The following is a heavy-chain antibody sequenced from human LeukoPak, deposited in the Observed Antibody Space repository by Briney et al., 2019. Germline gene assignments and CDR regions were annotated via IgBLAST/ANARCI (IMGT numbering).Heavy chain of an antibody. CDR3: ARAKAQEMATIEY. CDR1: GYTFSSYT. D-gene: IGHD5-24*01. J-gene: IGHJ4*02. Sequence: SVKVSCKASGYTFSSYTMNWVRQAPGQGLEWMGRIIPILGIANYAQKFQGGVTITADKSTSTAYMELSSLRSEDTAVYYCARAKAQEMATIEYWGQGTLVTVSS. V-gene: IGHV1-69*02. CDR2: IIPILGIA.